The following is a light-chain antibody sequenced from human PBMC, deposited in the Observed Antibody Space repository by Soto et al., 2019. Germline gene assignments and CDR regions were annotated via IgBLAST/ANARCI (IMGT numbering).Light chain of an antibody. Sequence: QSVLTQPPSAAGSPGQSVTISCTGTSSDVGGNIYVSWYQQHPGKAPKLMIYEVNKRPSGVPDRFSGSKSGNTASLTVSGLQAEDEADYYCSSYAGSNNVVFGGGTQLTVL. CDR2: EVN. CDR1: SSDVGGNIY. CDR3: SSYAGSNNVV. V-gene: IGLV2-8*01. J-gene: IGLJ2*01.